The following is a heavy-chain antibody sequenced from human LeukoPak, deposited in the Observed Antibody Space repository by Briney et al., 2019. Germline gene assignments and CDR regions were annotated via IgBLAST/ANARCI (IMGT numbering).Heavy chain of an antibody. CDR2: MNPNSGNT. CDR3: ARGARYCSGGSCKSRYYYYYMDV. D-gene: IGHD2-15*01. V-gene: IGHV1-8*01. Sequence: GASVKVSCKASGYTFTSYDINWVRQATGQGLEWMGWMNPNSGNTGYAQKFQGRVTMTRNTSISTAYMELSSLRSEDTAVYYCARGARYCSGGSCKSRYYYYYMDVWGKGTTVTISS. J-gene: IGHJ6*03. CDR1: GYTFTSYD.